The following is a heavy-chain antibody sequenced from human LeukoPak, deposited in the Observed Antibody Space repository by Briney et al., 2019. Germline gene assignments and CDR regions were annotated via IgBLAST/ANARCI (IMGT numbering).Heavy chain of an antibody. CDR3: ARGRGAGDVALLAVAMQDWFDP. CDR1: GGSFRGYF. D-gene: IGHD2-2*01. J-gene: IGHJ5*02. CDR2: ISHGGSP. V-gene: IGHV4-34*01. Sequence: PSETLSLTCAVYGGSFRGYFWSWIRQPPGKGLEWIGEISHGGSPNYNPSLKSRVTMSVDTSRNQISLKLSSVTAADTAVYFCARGRGAGDVALLAVAMQDWFDPWGQGTLVTVSS.